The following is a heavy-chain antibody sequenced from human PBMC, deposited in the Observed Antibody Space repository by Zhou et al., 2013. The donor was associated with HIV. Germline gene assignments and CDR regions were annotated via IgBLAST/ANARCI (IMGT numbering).Heavy chain of an antibody. CDR2: IIPILGIA. Sequence: QVQLVQSGAEVKKPGSSVKVSCKASGGTFSSYAISWVRQAPGQGLEWMGRIIPILGIANYAQKFQGRVTITADKSTSTAYMELSSLRSEDTAVYYCARDVISYCTGGVCWYNWFDPWGPGEPWSPSPQ. D-gene: IGHD2-8*02. CDR1: GGTFSSYA. CDR3: ARDVISYCTGGVCWYNWFDP. V-gene: IGHV1-69*04. J-gene: IGHJ5*02.